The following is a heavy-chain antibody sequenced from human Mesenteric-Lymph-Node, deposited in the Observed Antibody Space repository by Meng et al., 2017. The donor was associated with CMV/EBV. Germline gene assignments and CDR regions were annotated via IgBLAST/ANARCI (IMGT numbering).Heavy chain of an antibody. CDR3: ARGNQVLYDDAFDI. CDR2: IYSGGSA. CDR1: GFNVSRNY. V-gene: IGHV3-66*02. J-gene: IGHJ3*02. D-gene: IGHD2-2*02. Sequence: GGSLKLSCAASGFNVSRNYMNWVRQAPGKGLEWVSVIYSGGSAYYADSVKGRFTISRDNSENTVYLQMNSLRAEDTAVYYCARGNQVLYDDAFDIWGQGTMVTVSS.